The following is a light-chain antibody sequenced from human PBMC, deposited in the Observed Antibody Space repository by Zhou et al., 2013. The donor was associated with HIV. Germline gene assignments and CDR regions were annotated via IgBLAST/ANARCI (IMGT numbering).Light chain of an antibody. CDR2: GAS. J-gene: IGKJ4*01. V-gene: IGKV3-11*01. Sequence: EIVLTQSPATLSLSPGERATLSCRASQSVSSYLAWYQQKPGQAPRLLIHGASNRATGIPDRFRGSGSGTDFTLTISRLEPEDFAVYYCQQRSNWLTFGGGTKVEIK. CDR3: QQRSNWLT. CDR1: QSVSSY.